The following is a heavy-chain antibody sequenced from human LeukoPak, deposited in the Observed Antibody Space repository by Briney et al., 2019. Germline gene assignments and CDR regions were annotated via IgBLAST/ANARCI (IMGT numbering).Heavy chain of an antibody. CDR1: QFTFRNYG. V-gene: IGHV3-30*18. CDR2: ISYDGSNH. CDR3: AKANPRLLWFGED. D-gene: IGHD3-10*01. Sequence: PGTSLRLSCTASQFTFRNYGMHWVRQAPGKGLEWLTLISYDGSNHFYADSVKGRFTISRDNSKNTLYLQMNSLRAEDTAVYYCAKANPRLLWFGEDWGQGTLVTVSS. J-gene: IGHJ4*02.